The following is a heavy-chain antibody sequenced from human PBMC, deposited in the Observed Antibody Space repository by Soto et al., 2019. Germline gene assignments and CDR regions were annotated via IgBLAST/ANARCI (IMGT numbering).Heavy chain of an antibody. CDR3: ASLYYYDSSGYFPFDY. V-gene: IGHV4-39*01. D-gene: IGHD3-22*01. CDR1: GGSISSSSYY. Sequence: ASETLSLTCTVSGGSISSSSYYWGWIRQPPGKGLEWIGSIYYSGSTYYNPSLKSRVTISVDTSKNQFSLKLGSVTAADTAVYYCASLYYYDSSGYFPFDYWGQGTLVTVSS. CDR2: IYYSGST. J-gene: IGHJ4*02.